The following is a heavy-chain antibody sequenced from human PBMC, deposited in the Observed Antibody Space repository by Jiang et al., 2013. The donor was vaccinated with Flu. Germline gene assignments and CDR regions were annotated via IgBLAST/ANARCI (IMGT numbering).Heavy chain of an antibody. Sequence: TLSLTCAISGDSVSSKSATWNWIRQSPSRGLEWLGRTYLRSKWGNDYAVSVRSRITINPDTSKNQFSLQLNSVTPEDTAVYYCARGSSSSWTRWDYWGQGTLVTVSS. CDR3: ARGSSSSWTRWDY. V-gene: IGHV6-1*01. D-gene: IGHD6-13*01. CDR1: GDSVSSKSAT. CDR2: TYLRSKWGN. J-gene: IGHJ4*02.